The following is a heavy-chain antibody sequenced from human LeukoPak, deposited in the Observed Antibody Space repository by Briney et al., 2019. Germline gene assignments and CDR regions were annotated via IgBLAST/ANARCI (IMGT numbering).Heavy chain of an antibody. V-gene: IGHV1-69*05. CDR3: AREDGGYGFDY. D-gene: IGHD5-12*01. CDR1: GGTFSSYA. CDR2: IIPIFGTA. J-gene: IGHJ4*02. Sequence: SVKVSCKASGGTFSSYAISWVRQAPGQGLEWMGGIIPIFGTANYAQKFQGRVTITRNTSISTAYIELSSLRSEDTAVYYCAREDGGYGFDYWGQGTLVTVSS.